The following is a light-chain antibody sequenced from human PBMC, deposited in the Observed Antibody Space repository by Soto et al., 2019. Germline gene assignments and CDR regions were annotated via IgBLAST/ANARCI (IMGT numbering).Light chain of an antibody. Sequence: DIHMTQSPSTLSASVGDRVTITCRASQSISIWLAWYQQKPGRAPNLLIYGTSSLESGVPSRFSGSGSGTEFTLTISSLQHDDFATYYCQHYNGYSWTFGQGTKVEIK. V-gene: IGKV1-5*03. CDR3: QHYNGYSWT. CDR2: GTS. J-gene: IGKJ1*01. CDR1: QSISIW.